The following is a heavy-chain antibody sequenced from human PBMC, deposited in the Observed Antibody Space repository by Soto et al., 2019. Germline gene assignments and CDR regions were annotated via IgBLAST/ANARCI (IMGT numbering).Heavy chain of an antibody. CDR2: ISGSGGST. J-gene: IGHJ4*02. CDR1: GFTFSSYA. CDR3: AKGPYDSSGYYWDSRIFDY. V-gene: IGHV3-23*01. D-gene: IGHD3-22*01. Sequence: HPGGSLRLSCAASGFTFSSYAMSWVRQAPGKGLEWVSAISGSGGSTYYADSVKGRFTISRDNSKNTLYLQMNSLRAEDTAVYYCAKGPYDSSGYYWDSRIFDYWGQGTLVTVSS.